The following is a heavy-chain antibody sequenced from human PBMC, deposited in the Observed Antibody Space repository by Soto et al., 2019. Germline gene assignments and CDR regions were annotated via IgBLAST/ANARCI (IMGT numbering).Heavy chain of an antibody. J-gene: IGHJ4*02. D-gene: IGHD1-7*01. CDR1: GYTFTSYG. CDR3: ARGTGTPDVRLTLGY. CDR2: ISAYNGNT. V-gene: IGHV1-18*01. Sequence: ASVKVSCKASGYTFTSYGISWVRQAPGQGLEWMGWISAYNGNTNYAQKLQGRVTMTTDTSTSTVYMELSSLRSDDTAVYYCARGTGTPDVRLTLGYWGQGTLVTVSS.